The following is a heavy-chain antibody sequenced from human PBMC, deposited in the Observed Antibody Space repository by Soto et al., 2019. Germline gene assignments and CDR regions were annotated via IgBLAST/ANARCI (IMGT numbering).Heavy chain of an antibody. CDR1: GFTVSXXX. Sequence: EVQLVETGXXXIQPGGSLRLSCAASGFTVSXXXXSWVRQAPGKXXXXVXVIYSGCSTHHADSVKGRFTISRDNSKNTLYLQMNSLRAEDTAVYYCAREQEVGATVMGGMDVWGQGTTVTVSS. CDR2: IYSGCST. V-gene: IGHV3-53*02. CDR3: AREQEVGATVMGGMDV. J-gene: IGHJ6*02. D-gene: IGHD1-26*01.